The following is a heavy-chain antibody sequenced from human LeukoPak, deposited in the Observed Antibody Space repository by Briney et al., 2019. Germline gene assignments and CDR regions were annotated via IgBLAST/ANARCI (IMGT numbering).Heavy chain of an antibody. Sequence: GRSLRLSCAAPGLTFSSYAMHWVRQAPGKGLERVADISYDGSNKHYADSVKGRFTISRDNSKNTLYLQMNSLRAEDTAVYYCAIDRGGIVGATTIYYYFDYWGQGTLVTVSS. CDR2: ISYDGSNK. D-gene: IGHD1-26*01. CDR3: AIDRGGIVGATTIYYYFDY. V-gene: IGHV3-30*04. CDR1: GLTFSSYA. J-gene: IGHJ4*02.